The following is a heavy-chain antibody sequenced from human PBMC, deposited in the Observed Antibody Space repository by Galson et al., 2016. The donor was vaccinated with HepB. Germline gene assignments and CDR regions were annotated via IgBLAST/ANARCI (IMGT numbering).Heavy chain of an antibody. CDR3: AKAKIAAADFGMDV. CDR1: GFVFNIYG. D-gene: IGHD6-13*01. V-gene: IGHV3-30*18. Sequence: SLRLSCAASGFVFNIYGMDWVRQAPGKGLEWVAVISYDGSKKFYADSVQGRFTISRDNSKNTLSLQVNSLRPEDSAVYYCAKAKIAAADFGMDVWGQGTVVTVSS. CDR2: ISYDGSKK. J-gene: IGHJ6*02.